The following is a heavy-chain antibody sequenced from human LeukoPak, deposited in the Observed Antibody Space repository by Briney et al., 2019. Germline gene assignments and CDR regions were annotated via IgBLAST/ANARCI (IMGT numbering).Heavy chain of an antibody. D-gene: IGHD5-12*01. CDR2: FDPEDGET. CDR3: ATGYANYYYYGMDV. CDR1: GYTLTELS. J-gene: IGHJ6*02. V-gene: IGHV1-24*01. Sequence: ASVKVSCKVSGYTLTELSMHWVRQAPGKGLEWMGGFDPEDGETIYAQKFQGRVTMTEDTSTDTAYMELSSLRFEDTAVYYCATGYANYYYYGMDVWGQGTTVTVSS.